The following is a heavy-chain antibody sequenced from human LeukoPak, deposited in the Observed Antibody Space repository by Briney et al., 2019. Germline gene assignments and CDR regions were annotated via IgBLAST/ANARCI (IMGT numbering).Heavy chain of an antibody. CDR2: ISYDGSNK. J-gene: IGHJ6*02. CDR3: AKNRGPYGDYGGYYYYAMDV. Sequence: PGRSLRLSCAASGFTFSSYGMHWVRQAPGKGLEWVAVISYDGSNKYYADSVKGRFTISRDNSKNTLYLQINSLRAEDAAVYYCAKNRGPYGDYGGYYYYAMDVWGQGTTVTVSS. D-gene: IGHD4-17*01. CDR1: GFTFSSYG. V-gene: IGHV3-30*18.